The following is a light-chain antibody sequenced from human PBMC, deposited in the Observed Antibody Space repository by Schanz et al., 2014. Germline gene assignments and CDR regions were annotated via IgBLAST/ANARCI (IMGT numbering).Light chain of an antibody. CDR3: AAWDDTLKNWL. CDR2: GNS. Sequence: QSVLTQPPSVSGAPGQRVTISCTGSSSNIGAGYDVHWYQQLPGTAPKLLIYGNSNRPSGVPDRFSASKSGTSASLAISGLRSEDEADYYCAAWDDTLKNWLFGGGTKLTVL. CDR1: SSNIGAGYD. J-gene: IGLJ3*02. V-gene: IGLV1-40*01.